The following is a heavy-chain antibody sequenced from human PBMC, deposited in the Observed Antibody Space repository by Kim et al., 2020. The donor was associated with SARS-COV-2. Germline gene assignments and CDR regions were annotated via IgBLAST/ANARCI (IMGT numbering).Heavy chain of an antibody. V-gene: IGHV1-2*02. J-gene: IGHJ6*03. D-gene: IGHD1-20*01. CDR3: ARDSITGTIDYYMDV. CDR2: INPNSGGT. Sequence: ASVKVSCKASGYTFTGYYMHWVRQAPGQGLEWMGWINPNSGGTNYAQKFQGRVTMTRDTSISTAYMELSRLRSDDTAVYYCARDSITGTIDYYMDVWGKGTTVTVSS. CDR1: GYTFTGYY.